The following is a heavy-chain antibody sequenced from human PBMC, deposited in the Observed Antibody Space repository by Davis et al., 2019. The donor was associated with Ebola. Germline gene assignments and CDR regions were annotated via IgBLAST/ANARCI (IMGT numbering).Heavy chain of an antibody. Sequence: PGGSLRLSCTVSGGSISSGGYYWSWIRQHPGKGLEWIGYIYYSGSTNYNPSLKSRVTISVDTSKNQFSLKLSSVTAADTAVYYCARQQIDCSGGSCDTPAHMDVWGQGTTVTVSS. D-gene: IGHD2-15*01. CDR2: IYYSGST. J-gene: IGHJ6*02. CDR1: GGSISSGGYY. CDR3: ARQQIDCSGGSCDTPAHMDV. V-gene: IGHV4-61*08.